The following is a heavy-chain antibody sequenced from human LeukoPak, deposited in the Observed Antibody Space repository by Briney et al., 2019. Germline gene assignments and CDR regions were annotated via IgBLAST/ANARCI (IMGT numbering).Heavy chain of an antibody. CDR3: ANGLGSPPGWFDP. J-gene: IGHJ5*02. CDR1: GGSISSSSYY. V-gene: IGHV4-39*01. CDR2: MYYSGGT. Sequence: SETLSLTCTVSGGSISSSSYYWGWIRQPPGKGLEWIGSMYYSGGTFRNPSLKSRVTISVDTSKNQFSLKLSSVTAADTAVYYCANGLGSPPGWFDPWGQGTLVTVSS. D-gene: IGHD6-13*01.